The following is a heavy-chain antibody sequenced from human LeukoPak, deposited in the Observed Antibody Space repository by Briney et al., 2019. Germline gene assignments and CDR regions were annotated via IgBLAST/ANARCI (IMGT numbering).Heavy chain of an antibody. Sequence: GGSLRLSCAASGFTFSDYYMSWIRQAPGKGLEWVSYISSSSSYTNYADSVKGRFTISRDNAKNSLYLQMNSLRAEDTAVYYCARAGYCSGGSCYRAFDIWGQGTMVTVSS. CDR2: ISSSSSYT. V-gene: IGHV3-11*06. D-gene: IGHD2-15*01. CDR3: ARAGYCSGGSCYRAFDI. CDR1: GFTFSDYY. J-gene: IGHJ3*02.